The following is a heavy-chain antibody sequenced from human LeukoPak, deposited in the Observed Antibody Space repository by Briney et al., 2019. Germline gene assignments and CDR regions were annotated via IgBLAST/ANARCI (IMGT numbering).Heavy chain of an antibody. J-gene: IGHJ6*03. D-gene: IGHD6-13*01. CDR1: GYSITSDYY. CDR2: FYHSGST. Sequence: SETLSLTCTVSGYSITSDYYWGWIRQPPGKGLEWIGSFYHSGSTYYNPSLKSRVTISVDTSKNQFSLELSSVTAADTAVYYCARLSRQMQQLEVYYYYYYMDVWGKGTTVTVSS. CDR3: ARLSRQMQQLEVYYYYYYMDV. V-gene: IGHV4-38-2*02.